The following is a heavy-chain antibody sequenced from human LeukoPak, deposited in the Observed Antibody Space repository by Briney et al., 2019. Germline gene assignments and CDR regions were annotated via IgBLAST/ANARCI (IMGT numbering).Heavy chain of an antibody. CDR2: INHSGGT. CDR1: GGSFSGYY. J-gene: IGHJ5*02. V-gene: IGHV4-34*01. Sequence: SETLSLTCAVYGGSFSGYYWSWFRQPPGKGLEWIGEINHSGGTNYNPSLKSRVTISVDTSKNQFSLKLSSVTAADTAVYYCARGNQVTIFGVVTLNWFDPWGQGTLVTVSS. D-gene: IGHD3-3*01. CDR3: ARGNQVTIFGVVTLNWFDP.